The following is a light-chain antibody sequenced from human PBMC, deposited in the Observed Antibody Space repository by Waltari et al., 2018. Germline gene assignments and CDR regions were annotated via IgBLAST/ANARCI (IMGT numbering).Light chain of an antibody. J-gene: IGKJ2*01. Sequence: DIQMTQSPSSLSASVGDIVIITCRASQRIGTWLDWYQQKPGKAPKLLIYKASNLQSGVPSRFGGRGSGTDFTLTISSLQPEDFSTYFCLQSSSTPFTFGQGT. V-gene: IGKV1-12*01. CDR3: LQSSSTPFT. CDR1: QRIGTW. CDR2: KAS.